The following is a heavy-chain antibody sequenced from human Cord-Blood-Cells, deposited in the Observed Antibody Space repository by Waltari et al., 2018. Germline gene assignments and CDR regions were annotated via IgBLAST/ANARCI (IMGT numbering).Heavy chain of an antibody. CDR3: ARGSTVVNFDY. J-gene: IGHJ4*02. V-gene: IGHV4-59*01. CDR1: GGPISSYY. CDR2: IYYSGST. D-gene: IGHD4-17*01. Sequence: QVQLQESGPGLVKPSETLSLTCTVSGGPISSYYWSWIRQPPGKGLEWIGYIYYSGSTNYNPYLKSRVTISVDTSKNQFSLKLSSVTAADTAVYYCARGSTVVNFDYWGQGTLVTVSS.